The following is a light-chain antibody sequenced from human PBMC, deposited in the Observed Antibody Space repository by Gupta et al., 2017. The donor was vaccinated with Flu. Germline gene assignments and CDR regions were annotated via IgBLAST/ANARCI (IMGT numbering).Light chain of an antibody. Sequence: DIQLTQSPSSLSASVGDRVTITCRASQSISSHLNWYQQRPGKAPKLLIYAAASLQSGVPPRFSGSGSGTDFTLTISSLQPEDFATYYCHQSYLTPPETFGQGTKVEIK. V-gene: IGKV1-39*01. J-gene: IGKJ1*01. CDR1: QSISSH. CDR2: AAA. CDR3: HQSYLTPPET.